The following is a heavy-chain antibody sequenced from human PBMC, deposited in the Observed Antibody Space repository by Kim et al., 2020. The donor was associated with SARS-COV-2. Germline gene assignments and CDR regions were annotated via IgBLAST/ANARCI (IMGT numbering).Heavy chain of an antibody. CDR1: GFTFSSYS. D-gene: IGHD5-18*01. V-gene: IGHV3-21*01. Sequence: GGSLRLSCAASGFTFSSYSMNWVRQAPGKGLEWVSSISSSSSYIYYADSVKGRFTISRDNAKNSLYLQMNSLRAEDTAVYYCARDPTWIQLWGQAYWGQGTLVTVSS. CDR2: ISSSSSYI. CDR3: ARDPTWIQLWGQAY. J-gene: IGHJ4*02.